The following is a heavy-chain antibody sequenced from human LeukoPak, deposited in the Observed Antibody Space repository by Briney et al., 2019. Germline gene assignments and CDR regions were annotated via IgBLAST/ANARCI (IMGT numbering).Heavy chain of an antibody. J-gene: IGHJ4*02. CDR1: GYTFTSYG. Sequence: VASVKVSCKASGYTFTSYGISWVRQAPGKGLEWVSAVSGSGGSTYYADSVKGRFTISRDNSKNTLYLQMNSLRAEDTAVYYCAKDAPDIVVVPAATPIDYWGRGTLVTVSS. V-gene: IGHV3-23*01. CDR3: AKDAPDIVVVPAATPIDY. D-gene: IGHD2-2*01. CDR2: VSGSGGST.